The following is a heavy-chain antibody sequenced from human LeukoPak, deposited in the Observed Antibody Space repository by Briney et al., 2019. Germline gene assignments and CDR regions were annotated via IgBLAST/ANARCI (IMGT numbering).Heavy chain of an antibody. Sequence: PGGSLRLSCAASGFTFSSYWMSWVRQAPGKGLEWVANIKQDGSEKYYVDSVKGRFTISRDNAKNSLYLQMNSLKTEDTAVYFCTRRYYYDSSGNFQRDYWGQGTLVTVSS. CDR1: GFTFSSYW. V-gene: IGHV3-7*03. J-gene: IGHJ4*02. CDR3: TRRYYYDSSGNFQRDY. CDR2: IKQDGSEK. D-gene: IGHD3-22*01.